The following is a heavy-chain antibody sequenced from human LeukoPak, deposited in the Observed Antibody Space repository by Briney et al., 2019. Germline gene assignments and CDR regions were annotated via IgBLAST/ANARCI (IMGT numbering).Heavy chain of an antibody. D-gene: IGHD6-19*01. V-gene: IGHV3-66*02. CDR2: IYSGGST. Sequence: GGSLRLSCAASGFTVSSNYMSWVRQAPGKGLEWVSVIYSGGSTYYADSVKGRFTISRDNSKNTLYLQMNSLRAEDTAVYYCAREGYSSGWYPNTDVWGKGTTVTVSS. CDR1: GFTVSSNY. CDR3: AREGYSSGWYPNTDV. J-gene: IGHJ6*03.